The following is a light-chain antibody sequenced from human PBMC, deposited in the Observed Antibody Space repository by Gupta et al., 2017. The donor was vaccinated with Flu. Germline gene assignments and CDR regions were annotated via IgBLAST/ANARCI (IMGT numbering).Light chain of an antibody. CDR1: SSDVEDYNY. CDR2: EVS. V-gene: IGLV2-8*01. CDR3: SSYAGSNIRYV. J-gene: IGLJ1*01. Sequence: QSALTQPPSASGAPGQSVTISCTGTSSDVEDYNYVSWYQQHPGKAPKLVIYEVSKRPSGVPDRFSGSKSGNTASLTVSGLQAEDEADYYCSSYAGSNIRYVFGTGTKVTVL.